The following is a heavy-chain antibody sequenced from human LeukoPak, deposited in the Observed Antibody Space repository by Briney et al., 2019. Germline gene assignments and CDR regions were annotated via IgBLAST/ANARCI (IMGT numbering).Heavy chain of an antibody. J-gene: IGHJ4*02. CDR2: ISGSGRGSTT. Sequence: GGSLRLSCAASGFTFSSYALSWVRQAPGKGLEWVSNISGSGRGSTTYYADSVKGRFTISRDNSKNTLYLQMNSLRADDTAVYYCAKSGLNRFDFWGQGTLVTVSS. CDR3: AKSGLNRFDF. V-gene: IGHV3-23*01. CDR1: GFTFSSYA. D-gene: IGHD2-15*01.